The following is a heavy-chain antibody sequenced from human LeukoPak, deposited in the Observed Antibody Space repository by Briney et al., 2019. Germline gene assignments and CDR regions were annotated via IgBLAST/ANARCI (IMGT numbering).Heavy chain of an antibody. CDR1: GYSITSYG. J-gene: IGHJ4*02. Sequence: ASEKVSRKTSGYSITSYGIGGVRQATGQWLEWMGWISAYNGNTNYAQKLQGGVTMTTDTSTSTAYMELRSLRSDDTAVYYCARAYDFPDYWGQGTLVTVSS. D-gene: IGHD3-3*01. V-gene: IGHV1-18*01. CDR2: ISAYNGNT. CDR3: ARAYDFPDY.